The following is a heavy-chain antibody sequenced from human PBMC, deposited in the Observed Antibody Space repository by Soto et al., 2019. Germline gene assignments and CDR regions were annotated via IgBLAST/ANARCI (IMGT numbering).Heavy chain of an antibody. J-gene: IGHJ4*02. Sequence: LLKISCKASGGRIRGYAIGWVLNARGQVLEWMGGIIPIFGTANYAQKFQGRVTITADESTSTAYMELSSLRSEDTAVYYCARSPNYDFWSGYIYYFDYWGQGTLVTVSS. CDR2: IIPIFGTA. CDR1: GGRIRGYA. V-gene: IGHV1-69*01. D-gene: IGHD3-3*01. CDR3: ARSPNYDFWSGYIYYFDY.